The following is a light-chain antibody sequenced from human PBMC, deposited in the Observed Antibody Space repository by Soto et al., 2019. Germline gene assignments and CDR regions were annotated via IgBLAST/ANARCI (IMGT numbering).Light chain of an antibody. V-gene: IGKV3-20*01. J-gene: IGKJ5*01. CDR3: QQYGRTSLT. Sequence: EIVLTQSPGTLSLSPGEKATLSCRASQSVTSNYLAWYQQKPGQAPRLLIYGAAYRAPGITDWFSGSGSGTEFPLTISRLVPEDSAMYFCQQYGRTSLTFGPGTRLEIK. CDR2: GAA. CDR1: QSVTSNY.